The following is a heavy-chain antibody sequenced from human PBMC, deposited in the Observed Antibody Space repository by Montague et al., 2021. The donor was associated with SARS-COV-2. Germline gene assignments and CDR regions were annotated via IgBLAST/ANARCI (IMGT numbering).Heavy chain of an antibody. Sequence: TLSLTCTVSGGSISSGSYYWSWIRQPAGKGLEWIGRIYTSGSTNYNPSLKSRVTISVDTSKNQFSLKLSSVTAADTAVYYCARERKIAARLWVYYYYYLDGWGHGTPVTVSS. CDR3: ARERKIAARLWVYYYYYLDG. V-gene: IGHV4-61*02. J-gene: IGHJ6*03. CDR2: IYTSGST. D-gene: IGHD6-6*01. CDR1: GGSISSGSYY.